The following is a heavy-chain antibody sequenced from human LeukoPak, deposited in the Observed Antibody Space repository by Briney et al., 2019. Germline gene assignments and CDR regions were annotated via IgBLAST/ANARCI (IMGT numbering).Heavy chain of an antibody. CDR3: ARDRTDILTGYQNYYYYYMDV. Sequence: GGSLRLSCAVSGLTVSSNYMSWVRQAPGKGLEWVSVIYSGGSTYYADSVKGRFTISRDNSKSTLYLQMNSLRAEDTAVYYCARDRTDILTGYQNYYYYYMDVWGKGTTVTVSS. CDR1: GLTVSSNY. D-gene: IGHD3-9*01. CDR2: IYSGGST. J-gene: IGHJ6*03. V-gene: IGHV3-53*01.